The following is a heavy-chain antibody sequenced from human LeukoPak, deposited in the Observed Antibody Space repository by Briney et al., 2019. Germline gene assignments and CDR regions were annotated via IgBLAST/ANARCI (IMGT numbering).Heavy chain of an antibody. CDR1: GFTFSSYW. D-gene: IGHD1-26*01. Sequence: PGGSLRLSCAASGFTFSSYWMSWVRQAQGKGLEWVANIKQDGSERYYVDSVKGRFTISRDNTKNSLYLQMSSLRAEDTAVYYCARDKVSGATHFDYWGQGTLVTVSS. J-gene: IGHJ4*02. CDR3: ARDKVSGATHFDY. CDR2: IKQDGSER. V-gene: IGHV3-7*01.